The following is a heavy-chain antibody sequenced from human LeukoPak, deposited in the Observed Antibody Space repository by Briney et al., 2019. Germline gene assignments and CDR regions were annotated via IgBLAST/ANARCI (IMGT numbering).Heavy chain of an antibody. D-gene: IGHD6-19*01. V-gene: IGHV3-30*02. CDR2: IRYDGRNK. J-gene: IGHJ4*02. CDR3: AKDVSVAGTHFDY. Sequence: GGSLRLSCAASGLTLSNYGMHWVRQAPGKGLEWVAFIRYDGRNKYYADSVKGRFTISRDNSKNTLYLQMNSLRAEDTAVYYCAKDVSVAGTHFDYWGQGTLVTVSS. CDR1: GLTLSNYG.